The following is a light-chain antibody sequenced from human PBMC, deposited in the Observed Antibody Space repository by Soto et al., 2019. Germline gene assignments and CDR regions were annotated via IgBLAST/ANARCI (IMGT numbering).Light chain of an antibody. CDR3: ASYAGTKLFV. V-gene: IGLV2-8*01. J-gene: IGLJ1*01. Sequence: QSVLTQPPSASGSPGPSLTISCTGTSSDVGFYNFVSWYQQRPGKAPKLVIYEVTKRPSGVPDRFSGSKSGSTASLTVSSLQADDEADYYCASYAGTKLFVFGSGTKVTV. CDR1: SSDVGFYNF. CDR2: EVT.